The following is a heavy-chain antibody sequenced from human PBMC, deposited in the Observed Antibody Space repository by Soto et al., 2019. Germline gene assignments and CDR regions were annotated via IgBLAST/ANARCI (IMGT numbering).Heavy chain of an antibody. Sequence: GGSLRLSCAASGFTFSSYGMHWVRQAPGKGLEWVAVIWYDGSNKYYADSGKGRFTISRDNSKNTLYLQMNSLRAEDTAVYYCARNGVAAAPEYFQHWGQGTLVTVSS. CDR2: IWYDGSNK. J-gene: IGHJ1*01. CDR1: GFTFSSYG. CDR3: ARNGVAAAPEYFQH. D-gene: IGHD6-13*01. V-gene: IGHV3-33*01.